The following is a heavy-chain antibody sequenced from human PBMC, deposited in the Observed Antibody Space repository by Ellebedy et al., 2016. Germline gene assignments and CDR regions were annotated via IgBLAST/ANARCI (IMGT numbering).Heavy chain of an antibody. CDR1: GGSFSGYY. Sequence: ASETLSLTCAVYGGSFSGYYWSWIRQPPGKGLEWIGEINHSGSTNYNPSLKSRVTISVDTSKNQFSLKLSSVTAADTAVYYCARDWLEGGRTFDIWGQGTMVTVSS. J-gene: IGHJ3*02. CDR2: INHSGST. V-gene: IGHV4-34*01. CDR3: ARDWLEGGRTFDI. D-gene: IGHD3-9*01.